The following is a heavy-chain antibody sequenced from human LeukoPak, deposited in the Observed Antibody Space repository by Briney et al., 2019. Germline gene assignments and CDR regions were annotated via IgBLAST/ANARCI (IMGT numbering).Heavy chain of an antibody. D-gene: IGHD2-2*01. Sequence: GGSLRLSCAASGFTFSSYWMSWVRQAPGKGPEWVANIKQDGSEKYYVDSVKGRFTISRDNAKNSLYLQMNSLRAEDTAVYYCALSSPYYYYGMDVWGQGTTVTVSS. CDR2: IKQDGSEK. J-gene: IGHJ6*02. CDR1: GFTFSSYW. CDR3: ALSSPYYYYGMDV. V-gene: IGHV3-7*01.